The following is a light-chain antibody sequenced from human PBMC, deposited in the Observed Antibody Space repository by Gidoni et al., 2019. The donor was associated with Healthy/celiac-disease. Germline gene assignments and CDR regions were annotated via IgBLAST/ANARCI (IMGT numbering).Light chain of an antibody. CDR2: AAS. Sequence: AIRMTQSPSSLSASTGDRVTITCRASQGISSYLAWYQQKPGKAPKLLIYAASTLQSGVPSRFSGSGSGTDFTLTISCLQSEDFATYHCQQYYSYPPDFGQGTKLEIK. CDR1: QGISSY. CDR3: QQYYSYPPD. J-gene: IGKJ2*01. V-gene: IGKV1-8*01.